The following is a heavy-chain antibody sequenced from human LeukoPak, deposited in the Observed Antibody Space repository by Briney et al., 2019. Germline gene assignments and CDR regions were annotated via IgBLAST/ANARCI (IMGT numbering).Heavy chain of an antibody. CDR3: ARDRSIGAIGD. CDR2: IYYSGST. CDR1: GGSISSSSYY. J-gene: IGHJ4*02. Sequence: SETLSLTCTVSGGSISSSSYYWGWIRQPPGKGLEWIGSIYYSGSTYYNPSLKSRVTISVDTSKNQFSLKLSSVTAADTAVYYCARDRSIGAIGDWGQGTLVTVSS. V-gene: IGHV4-39*07. D-gene: IGHD3-16*02.